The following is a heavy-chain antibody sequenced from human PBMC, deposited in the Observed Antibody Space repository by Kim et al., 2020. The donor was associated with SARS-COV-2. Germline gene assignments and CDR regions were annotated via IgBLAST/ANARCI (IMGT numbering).Heavy chain of an antibody. Sequence: SETLSLTCAVSGGSISSGGYSWSWIRQPPGKGLEWIGYIYHSGSTYYNPSLKSRVTISVDRSNNQFSLKLSSVTAADTAVYYCASYSNYGSSFDYWGQGSLVTVSS. D-gene: IGHD4-4*01. CDR2: IYHSGST. CDR3: ASYSNYGSSFDY. J-gene: IGHJ4*02. V-gene: IGHV4-30-2*01. CDR1: GGSISSGGYS.